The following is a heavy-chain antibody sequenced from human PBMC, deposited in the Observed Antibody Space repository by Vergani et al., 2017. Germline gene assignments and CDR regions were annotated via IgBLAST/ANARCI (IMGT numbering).Heavy chain of an antibody. CDR3: ARYYGPQYSSGYYGNWFDP. CDR1: GYTFTGYY. V-gene: IGHV1-2*02. D-gene: IGHD3-22*01. J-gene: IGHJ5*02. Sequence: QVQLVQSGAEVKKPGASVKVSCKASGYTFTGYYMHWVRQAPGQGLEWMGWINPNSGGTNYAQKIQGRVTMTRDTSISTAYMELSRLRSDDTAVYYCARYYGPQYSSGYYGNWFDPWGQGTLVTVSS. CDR2: INPNSGGT.